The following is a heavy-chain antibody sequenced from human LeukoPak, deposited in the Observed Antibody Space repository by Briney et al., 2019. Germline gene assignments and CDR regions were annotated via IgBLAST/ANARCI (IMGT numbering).Heavy chain of an antibody. CDR2: ISGSGGST. CDR3: AKDQRPFDY. Sequence: PGGSLRLSSADSGFTFSIYALSCVRDAPRKGRERVSPISGSGGSTYYADSVKGRFTISRDNSKNTLYLQMNSLRAEDTAVYYCAKDQRPFDYWGQGTLVTVSS. V-gene: IGHV3-23*01. CDR1: GFTFSIYA. J-gene: IGHJ4*02.